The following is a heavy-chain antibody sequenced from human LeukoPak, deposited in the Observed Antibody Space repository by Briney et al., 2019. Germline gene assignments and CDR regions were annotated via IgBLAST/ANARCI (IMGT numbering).Heavy chain of an antibody. V-gene: IGHV4-38-2*01. Sequence: ASETLSLTCAVSGYSISSGYYWGWIRQPLGKGLVWIGSIYHSGSSYYNPSLKSRVTISADTSKNQFSLKLSSVTAADTAVYYCAGSEYCSSTSCPFDYWGQGTLVTVSS. CDR1: GYSISSGYY. J-gene: IGHJ4*02. CDR3: AGSEYCSSTSCPFDY. CDR2: IYHSGSS. D-gene: IGHD2-2*01.